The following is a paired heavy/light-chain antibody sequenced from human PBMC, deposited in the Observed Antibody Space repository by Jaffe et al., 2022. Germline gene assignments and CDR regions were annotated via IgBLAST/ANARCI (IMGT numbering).Heavy chain of an antibody. D-gene: IGHD6-19*01. V-gene: IGHV3-66*02. Sequence: EVQLVESGGGLVQPGGSLRLSCAVSGVTVSSNYMSWVRQAPGKGLEWVTVLYSGGNTNYADSVRGRFTISRDNSKNTVFLQMINLRVEDTAVYYCARDIFSSANYYGFDYWGQGTLVTVSS. CDR1: GVTVSSNY. J-gene: IGHJ4*02. CDR2: LYSGGNT. CDR3: ARDIFSSANYYGFDY.
Light chain of an antibody. CDR1: SSNIGKNY. J-gene: IGLJ2*01. V-gene: IGLV1-51*01. CDR3: GTWDSSLSVVI. CDR2: DNY. Sequence: QSVLTQPPSVSATPGQKVTISCSGSSSNIGKNYVSWYQQLPETAPQLLIYDNYKRPSGIPDRFSGSKSGTSATLGISGLQTGDEADYYCGTWDSSLSVVIFGGGTKLTVL.